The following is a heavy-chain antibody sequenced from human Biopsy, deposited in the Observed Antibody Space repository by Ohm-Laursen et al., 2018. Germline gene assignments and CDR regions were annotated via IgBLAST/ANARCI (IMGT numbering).Heavy chain of an antibody. V-gene: IGHV1-2*02. CDR2: MNPDSGGT. CDR3: ARDSGDGSGNYGGCFDP. Sequence: ASVKVSCKASGYTFTGYYIHWVRQAPKQGPEWMGWMNPDSGGTKYAQKFQGRVTMTRDTSISTAYMELSSLRSDDTAVYYCARDSGDGSGNYGGCFDPWGQGTLVTVSS. D-gene: IGHD3-10*01. J-gene: IGHJ5*02. CDR1: GYTFTGYY.